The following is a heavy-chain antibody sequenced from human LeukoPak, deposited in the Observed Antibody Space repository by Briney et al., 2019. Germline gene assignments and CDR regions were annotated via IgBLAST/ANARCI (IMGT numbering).Heavy chain of an antibody. J-gene: IGHJ2*01. D-gene: IGHD3-22*01. CDR2: ISAYNGNT. CDR3: ARGAKDSSGYYYEFGYFDL. CDR1: GYTFTSYG. V-gene: IGHV1-18*01. Sequence: GASVKVSCKASGYTFTSYGISWVRQAPGQGLEWMGWISAYNGNTNYAQKPQGRVTMTTDTSTSTAYMELRSLRSDDTAVYYCARGAKDSSGYYYEFGYFDLWGRGTLVTVSS.